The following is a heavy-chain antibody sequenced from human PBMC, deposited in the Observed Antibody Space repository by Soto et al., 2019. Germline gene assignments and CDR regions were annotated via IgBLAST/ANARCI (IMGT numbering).Heavy chain of an antibody. CDR1: GYTFTSYG. V-gene: IGHV1-18*01. D-gene: IGHD2-2*01. CDR2: ISAYNGNT. CDR3: ARDPTFIVPAATANWFDP. J-gene: IGHJ5*02. Sequence: ASVKVSCKASGYTFTSYGISWVRQAPGQGLEWMGWISAYNGNTNYAQKLQGRVTMTTDTSTSTAYMELRSLRSDDTAVYYRARDPTFIVPAATANWFDPWGQGTLVTVSS.